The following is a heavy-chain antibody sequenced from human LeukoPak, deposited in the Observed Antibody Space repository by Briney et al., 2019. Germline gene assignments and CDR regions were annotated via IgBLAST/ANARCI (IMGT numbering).Heavy chain of an antibody. CDR2: INHSGST. CDR3: ARGPLVTDLDY. V-gene: IGHV4-34*01. Sequence: SETLSLTCTVSGGSISSYYWSWIRQPPGKGLEWIGEINHSGSTNYNPSLKSRVTISVDTSKNQFSLKLSSVTAADTAVYYCARGPLVTDLDYWGQGTLVTVSS. CDR1: GGSISSYY. J-gene: IGHJ4*02. D-gene: IGHD1-14*01.